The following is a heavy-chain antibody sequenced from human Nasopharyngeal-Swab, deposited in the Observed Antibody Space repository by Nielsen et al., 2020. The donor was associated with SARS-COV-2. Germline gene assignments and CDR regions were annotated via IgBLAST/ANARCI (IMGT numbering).Heavy chain of an antibody. CDR1: GFTISSYS. D-gene: IGHD2-2*01. CDR2: ISSRSTI. CDR3: ARVPSTSCSSGCY. J-gene: IGHJ4*02. V-gene: IGHV3-48*02. Sequence: ESPKIPRAAPGFTISSYSMNWVRQAPGTGLEWGSYISSRSTIYYADSVKGRFTISSDNAKNSLYLQMNSLRDEDTAVYYCARVPSTSCSSGCYWGQGTLFTVAS.